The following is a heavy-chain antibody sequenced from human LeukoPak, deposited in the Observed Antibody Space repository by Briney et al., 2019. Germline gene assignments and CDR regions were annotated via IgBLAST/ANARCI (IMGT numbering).Heavy chain of an antibody. V-gene: IGHV1-3*01. CDR3: ARERLWEQQLVDYYYGMDV. D-gene: IGHD6-13*01. J-gene: IGHJ6*02. Sequence: ASVQVSCQASGYTFTSYAMHWVRQAPGQKLEWMGWINAGNGNTKYSQKFQGRVTITRDTSASTAYMELSSLRSEDTAVYYCARERLWEQQLVDYYYGMDVWGQGTTVTVSS. CDR1: GYTFTSYA. CDR2: INAGNGNT.